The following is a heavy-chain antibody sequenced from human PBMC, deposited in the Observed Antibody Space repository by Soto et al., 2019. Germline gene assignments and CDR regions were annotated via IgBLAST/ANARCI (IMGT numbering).Heavy chain of an antibody. V-gene: IGHV4-61*01. CDR2: IYYSGST. D-gene: IGHD3-10*01. J-gene: IGHJ4*02. CDR1: GGSVSSGSHY. Sequence: PSETLSLTCTVSGGSVSSGSHYWSWIRQPPGRGLEWIGYIYYSGSTNYNPSLKSRIIISVDTSKNQFSLNLSSVTAADTAVYYCARGYYGSESGGYYFDYWGQGTLVTVS. CDR3: ARGYYGSESGGYYFDY.